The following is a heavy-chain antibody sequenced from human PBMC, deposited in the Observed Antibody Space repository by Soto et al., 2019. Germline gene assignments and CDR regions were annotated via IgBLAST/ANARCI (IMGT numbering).Heavy chain of an antibody. V-gene: IGHV1-2*02. CDR1: GYTITAHL. CDR3: AKFGRGGDGPPRY. D-gene: IGHD2-21*02. Sequence: ASVKVSCKASGYTITAHLLHWVRQAPGQGLEWMGWINPKSGGTDYAQKFQDRVTMSRDTSINTLYLQMNSLRAEDTAVYYCAKFGRGGDGPPRYWGQGTLVTVSS. CDR2: INPKSGGT. J-gene: IGHJ4*02.